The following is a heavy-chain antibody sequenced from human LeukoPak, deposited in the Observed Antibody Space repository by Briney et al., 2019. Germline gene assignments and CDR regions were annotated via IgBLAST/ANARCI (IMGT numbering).Heavy chain of an antibody. CDR2: ISSSSSTI. D-gene: IGHD2-15*01. CDR1: GFTFSSYS. J-gene: IGHJ6*03. CDR3: TRHILDSSSGYYYYMDV. Sequence: PGGSLRLSCAASGFTFSSYSMNWVRQAPGKGLEWVSYISSSSSTIYYADSVKGRFTISRDDSKSTAYLQMNSLKTEDTAVYYCTRHILDSSSGYYYYMDVWGKGTTVTVSS. V-gene: IGHV3-48*01.